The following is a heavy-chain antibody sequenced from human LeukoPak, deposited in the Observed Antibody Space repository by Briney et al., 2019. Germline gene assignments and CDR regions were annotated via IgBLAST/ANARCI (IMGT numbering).Heavy chain of an antibody. CDR3: ARVLRYFDWQTGFDY. V-gene: IGHV3-53*01. Sequence: GGSLRLSRAASGFTFDDYGLSWVRQAPGKGLEWVSVIYSGGSTYYADSVKGRFTISRDNSKNTLYLQMNSLRAEDTAVYYCARVLRYFDWQTGFDYWGQGTLVTVSS. D-gene: IGHD3-9*01. J-gene: IGHJ4*02. CDR2: IYSGGST. CDR1: GFTFDDYG.